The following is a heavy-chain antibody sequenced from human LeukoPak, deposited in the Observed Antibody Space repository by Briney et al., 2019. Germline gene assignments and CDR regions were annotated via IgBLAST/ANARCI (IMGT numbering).Heavy chain of an antibody. J-gene: IGHJ5*02. CDR1: GFTFSSYA. CDR3: ASCYSGSGYDWFAP. D-gene: IGHD6-13*01. V-gene: IGHV4-38-2*01. CDR2: IYYSGST. Sequence: PGGSLRLSCAASGFTFSSYAMSWIRQPPGKGLEWIGSIYYSGSTYYNPSLKSRVTISVDTSKNQFSLKLRPVTAADTAAYYCASCYSGSGYDWFAPWGQGTLVTVSS.